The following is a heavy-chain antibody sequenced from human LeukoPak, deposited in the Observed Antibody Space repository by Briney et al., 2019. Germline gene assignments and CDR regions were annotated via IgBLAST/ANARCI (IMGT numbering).Heavy chain of an antibody. Sequence: SETLSLTCSVSDDSITMYYWTWIRQPPGKGLEWIGYVDHTGSTNFNPSLNGRVSISRDTTKNLFSLRLRSVTAADTAVYYCAREYHLSYGSGSYYILNDAFDIWGQGTMVTVSS. CDR2: VDHTGST. D-gene: IGHD3-10*01. J-gene: IGHJ3*02. CDR1: DDSITMYY. CDR3: AREYHLSYGSGSYYILNDAFDI. V-gene: IGHV4-59*01.